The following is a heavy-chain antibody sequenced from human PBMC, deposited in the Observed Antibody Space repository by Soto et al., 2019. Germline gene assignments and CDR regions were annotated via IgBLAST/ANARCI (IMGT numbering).Heavy chain of an antibody. CDR3: ARAPGYSVYDSLRFIHY. J-gene: IGHJ4*02. Sequence: ASVKVSCKASGYTFTGYYMHWVRQAPGQGLEWMGWINPNSGGTNYAHNFQGRVTMTSDTSISTAYMELSSLRSDDTAVYYCARAPGYSVYDSLRFIHYWGPGPLVTVSS. CDR1: GYTFTGYY. D-gene: IGHD5-12*01. CDR2: INPNSGGT. V-gene: IGHV1-2*02.